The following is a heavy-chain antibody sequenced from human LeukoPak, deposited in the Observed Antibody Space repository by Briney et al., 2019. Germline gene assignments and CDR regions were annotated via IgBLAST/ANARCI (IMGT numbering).Heavy chain of an antibody. D-gene: IGHD2-21*02. CDR2: ISGSGGST. J-gene: IGHJ5*02. CDR3: AKGSEICGGDCYPNWFDP. CDR1: GFTFSSYA. V-gene: IGHV3-23*01. Sequence: GGSLRLSCAASGFTFSSYAMSWVRQAPGKGLEWVSAISGSGGSTYYADSVKGRFIISRDNSKNTLYLQMNSLRAEDTAVYYCAKGSEICGGDCYPNWFDPWGQGTLVTVSS.